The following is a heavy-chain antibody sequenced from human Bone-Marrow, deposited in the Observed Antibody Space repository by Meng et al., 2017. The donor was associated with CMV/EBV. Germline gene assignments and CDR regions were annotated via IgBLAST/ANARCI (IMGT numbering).Heavy chain of an antibody. CDR1: GYTFTSYD. D-gene: IGHD3-10*01. J-gene: IGHJ6*02. V-gene: IGHV1-46*01. CDR2: INPSGGST. Sequence: ASVKVSCKASGYTFTSYDINWVRQAPGQGLEWMGIINPSGGSTSYAQKFQGRVTMTRDTSTSTVYMELSSLRSEDTAVYYCARSRGRYGRYGSGSMRLAQYYYGMDVWGQGTTVTVSS. CDR3: ARSRGRYGRYGSGSMRLAQYYYGMDV.